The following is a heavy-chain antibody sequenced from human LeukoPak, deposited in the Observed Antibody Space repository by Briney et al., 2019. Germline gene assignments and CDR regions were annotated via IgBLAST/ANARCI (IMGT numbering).Heavy chain of an antibody. D-gene: IGHD5-24*01. V-gene: IGHV7-4-1*02. Sequence: ASVKVSCKASGYTFTSYAMNWVRRAPGQGLEWMGWINTNTENPTYAQGFTGRFVFSLDTSVSTAYLQISSLEADDTAVYYCARGQPWLPHWGQGSLVTVSS. CDR3: ARGQPWLPH. CDR1: GYTFTSYA. CDR2: INTNTENP. J-gene: IGHJ4*02.